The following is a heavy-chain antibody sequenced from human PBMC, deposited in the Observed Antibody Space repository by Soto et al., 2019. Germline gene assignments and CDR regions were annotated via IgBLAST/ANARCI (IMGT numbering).Heavy chain of an antibody. D-gene: IGHD2-8*01. CDR3: ARAAYCTNGVCYGYYFDY. V-gene: IGHV1-18*01. J-gene: IGHJ4*02. CDR1: GYTFTSYG. Sequence: QVQLVQSGAEVKKPGASVKVSCKASGYTFTSYGISWVRQAPGQVLEWMGWISAYNGNTNYAQKLQGRVTMTTDTSTSTAYMELRSLRSDDTAVYYCARAAYCTNGVCYGYYFDYWGQGTLVTVSS. CDR2: ISAYNGNT.